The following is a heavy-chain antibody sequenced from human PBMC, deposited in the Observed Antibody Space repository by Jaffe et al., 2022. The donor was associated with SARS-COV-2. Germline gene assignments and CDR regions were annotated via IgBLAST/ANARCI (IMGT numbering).Heavy chain of an antibody. CDR1: GFTFSNAW. CDR3: TTGTTRELLLAFDI. CDR2: IKSKTDGGTT. D-gene: IGHD1-26*01. Sequence: EVQLVESGGGLVKPGGSLRLSCAASGFTFSNAWMSWVRQAPGKGLEWVGRIKSKTDGGTTDYAAPVKGRFTISRDDSKNTLYLQMNSLKTEDTAVYYCTTGTTRELLLAFDIWGQGTMVTVSS. V-gene: IGHV3-15*01. J-gene: IGHJ3*02.